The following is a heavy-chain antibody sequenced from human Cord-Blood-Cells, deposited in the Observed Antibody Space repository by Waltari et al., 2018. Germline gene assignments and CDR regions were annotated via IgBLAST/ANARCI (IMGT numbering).Heavy chain of an antibody. V-gene: IGHV2-70*04. D-gene: IGHD4-17*01. CDR2: IEWDDDK. J-gene: IGHJ4*02. CDR1: GFSLSTRGMR. CDR3: ARILDYGGNYYFDY. Sequence: QVTLKESGPALVKPTQTLTLTCTFSGFSLSTRGMRVSWIRQPPGKALEWLARIEWDDDKFYSTSLKTRLTISKDTSKNQVVLTMTNMDPVDTATYYCARILDYGGNYYFDYWGQGTLVTVSS.